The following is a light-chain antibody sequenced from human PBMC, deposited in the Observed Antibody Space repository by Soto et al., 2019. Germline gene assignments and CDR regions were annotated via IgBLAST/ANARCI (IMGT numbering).Light chain of an antibody. CDR1: SSDVGGYNY. Sequence: QSVLTQPASVSGPPGQSITISCTGTSSDVGGYNYVSWYQQHPGKAPKLMIYDVSNRPSGVSNRFSGSKSGNTASLTISGLQAEDEADYYCSSYTSSSTLLYVFGTGTKLTVL. J-gene: IGLJ1*01. V-gene: IGLV2-14*01. CDR3: SSYTSSSTLLYV. CDR2: DVS.